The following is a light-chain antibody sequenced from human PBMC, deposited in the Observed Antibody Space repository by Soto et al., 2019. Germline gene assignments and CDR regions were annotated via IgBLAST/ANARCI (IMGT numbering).Light chain of an antibody. Sequence: QSALTQPASVSGSPGQSITISCTGTSSDIGAYNFVSWYQQHPGKAPKLMIYDANIRPSGVSNRFSGSKFCNTASLAISGLQAEDEADYYCTSWTSSSTMIFGGGTKVTVL. CDR1: SSDIGAYNF. J-gene: IGLJ2*01. CDR3: TSWTSSSTMI. CDR2: DAN. V-gene: IGLV2-14*03.